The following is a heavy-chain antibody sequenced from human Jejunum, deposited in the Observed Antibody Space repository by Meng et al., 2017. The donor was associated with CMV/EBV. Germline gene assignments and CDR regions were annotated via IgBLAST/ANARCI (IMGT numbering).Heavy chain of an antibody. CDR1: GESMRSHY. CDR2: VYYSGSA. J-gene: IGHJ4*02. Sequence: SGESMRSHYWTWIRQPPGKGLEWMGHVYYSGSATYRPSLRSRVTISVDMSKNQFSLKLRSVTAADTAMYFCARGLGHASNNSHDYWGQGTLVTVSS. CDR3: ARGLGHASNNSHDY. V-gene: IGHV4-59*11. D-gene: IGHD1-1*01.